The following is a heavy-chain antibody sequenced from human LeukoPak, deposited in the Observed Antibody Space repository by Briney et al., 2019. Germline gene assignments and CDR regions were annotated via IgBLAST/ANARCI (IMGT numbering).Heavy chain of an antibody. V-gene: IGHV4-34*01. CDR1: GGSFSGYY. J-gene: IGHJ4*02. CDR3: ARSLRYFDRWGNVPNY. CDR2: INHSGST. D-gene: IGHD3-9*01. Sequence: SETLSLTCAVCGGSFSGYYWSWIRQPPGKGLEWIGEINHSGSTNYNPSLKSRVTISVDTSKNQFSLKLSSVTAADTAVYYCARSLRYFDRWGNVPNYWGQGTLVTVSS.